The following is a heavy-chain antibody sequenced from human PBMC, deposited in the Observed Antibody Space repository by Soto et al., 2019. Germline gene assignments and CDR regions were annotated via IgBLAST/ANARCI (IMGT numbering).Heavy chain of an antibody. CDR2: IYTGGGT. Sequence: EVQLVASGGGLVQPGGSLRLSCVASGFTVTSNYMIWVRQAPGKGLEWISVIYTGGGTKYADSVKGRFTISRDTSRNTVYRHMDSLRVEGTAVYYCARAEVEMSTPWCQGTLVTVSS. D-gene: IGHD2-15*01. CDR3: ARAEVEMSTP. J-gene: IGHJ4*02. CDR1: GFTVTSNY. V-gene: IGHV3-66*01.